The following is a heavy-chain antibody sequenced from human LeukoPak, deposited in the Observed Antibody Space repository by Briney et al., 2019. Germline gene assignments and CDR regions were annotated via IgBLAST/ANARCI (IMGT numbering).Heavy chain of an antibody. CDR1: GYTFSTYP. CDR2: INTNTGSP. V-gene: IGHV7-4-1*02. Sequence: GASVKVSCKASGYTFSTYPINWVRQAPGQGLEWMGWINTNTGSPTYAQGLTGRFVFSLDTSVSTAYLQISSLKAEDTAVYYCARPYYYDSSGYLPFDYWGQGTLVTVSS. CDR3: ARPYYYDSSGYLPFDY. D-gene: IGHD3-22*01. J-gene: IGHJ4*02.